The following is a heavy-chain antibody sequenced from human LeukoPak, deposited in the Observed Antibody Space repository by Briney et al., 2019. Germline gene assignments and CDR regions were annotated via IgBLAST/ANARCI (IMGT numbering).Heavy chain of an antibody. Sequence: GGSLRLSCAASGFTFSSYAMTWGREAPGKGLEWVSTIGGGGNSPFYADSVKGRFTISRDNSKNTLYLQMNSLRAEDTAVYYCAKDKRDYGDYWYYFDYWGQGTLVTVSS. CDR1: GFTFSSYA. CDR2: IGGGGNSP. D-gene: IGHD4-17*01. V-gene: IGHV3-23*01. CDR3: AKDKRDYGDYWYYFDY. J-gene: IGHJ4*02.